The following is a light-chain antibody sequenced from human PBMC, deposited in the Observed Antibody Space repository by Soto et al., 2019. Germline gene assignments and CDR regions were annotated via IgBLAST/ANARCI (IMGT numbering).Light chain of an antibody. CDR3: GTWDSSLSAGV. CDR2: DNN. CDR1: SSNIGNNY. Sequence: QAVVTQPPSVSAAPGQKVTISCSGSSSNIGNNYVSWYQQLPGTAPKLLIYDNNKRPSGIPDRFSGSKSGTSATLGITGLQTGDEAGYYCGTWDSSLSAGVFGGGTQLTVL. J-gene: IGLJ2*01. V-gene: IGLV1-51*01.